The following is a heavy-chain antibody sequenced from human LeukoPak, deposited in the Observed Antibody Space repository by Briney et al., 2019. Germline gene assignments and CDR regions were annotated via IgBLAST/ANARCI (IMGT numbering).Heavy chain of an antibody. CDR3: ASHRDGYTPEYFQH. J-gene: IGHJ1*01. CDR1: GFTFSDYY. V-gene: IGHV3-11*04. Sequence: PGGSLRLSCAASGFTFSDYYMSWIRQAPGKGLEWVSYISSSGSTIYYVGSVKGRFTISRDNAKNSLYLQMNSLRAEDTAVYYCASHRDGYTPEYFQHWGQGTLVTVSS. D-gene: IGHD5-24*01. CDR2: ISSSGSTI.